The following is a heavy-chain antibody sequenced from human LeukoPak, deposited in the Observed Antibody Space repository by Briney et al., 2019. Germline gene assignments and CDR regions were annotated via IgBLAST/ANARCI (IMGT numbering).Heavy chain of an antibody. V-gene: IGHV4-39*07. Sequence: SETLSLTCTVSGGSISSSSYYWGWIRQPPGKGLEWIGSIYYSGSTYYNPSLKSRVTISVDTSKNQFSLKLSSVTAADTAVYYCARVGARIHYYYGMDVWGQGTTVTVSS. D-gene: IGHD1-26*01. CDR2: IYYSGST. CDR1: GGSISSSSYY. J-gene: IGHJ6*02. CDR3: ARVGARIHYYYGMDV.